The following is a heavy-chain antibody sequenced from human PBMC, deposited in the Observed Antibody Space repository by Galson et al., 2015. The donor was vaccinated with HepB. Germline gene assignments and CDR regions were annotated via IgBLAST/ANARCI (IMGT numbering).Heavy chain of an antibody. V-gene: IGHV3-53*04. Sequence: SLRLSCAASGFTVSSNYMSWVRQAPGKGLEWVSVIYSGGSTYYADSVKGRFTISRHNSKNTLYLQMNSLRAEDTAVYYCAREDRYSSSWYGYFDLWGRGTLVTVSS. D-gene: IGHD6-13*01. CDR2: IYSGGST. J-gene: IGHJ2*01. CDR3: AREDRYSSSWYGYFDL. CDR1: GFTVSSNY.